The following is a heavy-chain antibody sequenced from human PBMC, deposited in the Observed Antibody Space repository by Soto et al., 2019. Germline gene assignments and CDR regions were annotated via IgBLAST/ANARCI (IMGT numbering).Heavy chain of an antibody. V-gene: IGHV4-39*01. CDR1: GDSISDTRYY. J-gene: IGHJ5*02. Sequence: SETLSLTCSVLGDSISDTRYYWGWIRQSPEKGLEWIGSISHDGHAYYNPSLKSRVTLFADTSRNQFSLKMKSVTVADTAMYLCARKVYGDYLGGNWFDPWGKGALVTVS. CDR3: ARKVYGDYLGGNWFDP. D-gene: IGHD4-17*01. CDR2: ISHDGHA.